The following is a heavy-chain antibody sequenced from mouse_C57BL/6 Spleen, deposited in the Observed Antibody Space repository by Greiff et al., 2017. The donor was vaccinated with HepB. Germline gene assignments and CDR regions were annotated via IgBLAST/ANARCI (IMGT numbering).Heavy chain of an antibody. J-gene: IGHJ2*01. CDR3: ARGGYYDYDEGVDY. CDR1: GYTFTSYW. V-gene: IGHV1-61*01. Sequence: VKLQQPGAELVRPGSSVKLSCKASGYTFTSYWMDWVKQRPGQGLEWIGNIYPSDSETHYNQKFKDKATLTVDKSSSTAYMQLSSLTSEDSAVYYCARGGYYDYDEGVDYWGQGTTLTVSS. D-gene: IGHD2-4*01. CDR2: IYPSDSET.